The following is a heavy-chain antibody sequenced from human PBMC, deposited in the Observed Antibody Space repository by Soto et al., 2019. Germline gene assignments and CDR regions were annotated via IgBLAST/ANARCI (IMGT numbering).Heavy chain of an antibody. CDR2: IYYSGST. Sequence: SETLSLTCTVSGGSISSYYWSWIRQPPGKGLEWIGYIYYSGSTNYNPSLKSRVTISVDTSKNQFSLKLSSVTAADTAVYYCARVRDGYILDYWGQGTLVTVSS. J-gene: IGHJ4*02. D-gene: IGHD2-21*01. V-gene: IGHV4-59*01. CDR3: ARVRDGYILDY. CDR1: GGSISSYY.